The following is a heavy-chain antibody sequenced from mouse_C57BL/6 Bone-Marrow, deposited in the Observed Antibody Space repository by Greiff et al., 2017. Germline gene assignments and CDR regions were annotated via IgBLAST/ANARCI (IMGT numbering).Heavy chain of an antibody. V-gene: IGHV3-6*01. J-gene: IGHJ4*01. CDR2: ISYDGSN. Sequence: EVQLQESGPGLVKPSQSLSLTCSVTGYSITSGYYWNWIRQFPGNKLEWMGYISYDGSNNYNPSLKNRISITRDTSTNQFFLKLNSVTTEDTATYYCARGGLPYAMDYWGQGTSVTVSS. CDR3: ARGGLPYAMDY. D-gene: IGHD2-2*01. CDR1: GYSITSGYY.